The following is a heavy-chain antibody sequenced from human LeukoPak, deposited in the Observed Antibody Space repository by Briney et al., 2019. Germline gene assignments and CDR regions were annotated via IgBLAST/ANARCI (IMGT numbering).Heavy chain of an antibody. V-gene: IGHV4-59*01. CDR3: ARGVGSGYTDY. CDR2: IYYSGST. CDR1: GGSISTYF. Sequence: SETLSLTCTVSGGSISTYFWSWIRQPPGKGLEWIGYIYYSGSTNYNPSLKSRVTISLDTSKNQFSLKLISVTAADTAVYYCARGVGSGYTDYWGQGALVTVSS. J-gene: IGHJ4*02. D-gene: IGHD3-22*01.